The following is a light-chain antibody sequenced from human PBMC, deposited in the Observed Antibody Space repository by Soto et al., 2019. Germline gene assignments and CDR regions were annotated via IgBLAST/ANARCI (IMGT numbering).Light chain of an antibody. CDR2: AAS. J-gene: IGKJ1*01. V-gene: IGKV1-8*01. CDR3: QQCYSSPRT. Sequence: AIRMTQSPSSLSASVGVRVTITCRASQNISSYLTWYQQKPGKAPKLLIYAASNLQSGVPSRFSGSGSGTDFTLTISCLQPEDFATYYCQQCYSSPRTFGQGTKVDI. CDR1: QNISSY.